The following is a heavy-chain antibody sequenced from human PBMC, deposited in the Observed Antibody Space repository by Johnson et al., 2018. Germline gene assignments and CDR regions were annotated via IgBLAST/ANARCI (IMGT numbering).Heavy chain of an antibody. CDR1: GFLVGSKY. CDR2: IDSGGDT. D-gene: IGHD3-10*01. CDR3: ARWNYYHTGNDHGPEDAFDI. Sequence: EVQLVESGGGLVQPGGSLRLSCAASGFLVGSKYMSWVRQAPGTGLEWVSLIDSGGDTFYADSVKGRFTISRDTSKNRVYLQMNTLRAEDTAIYYCARWNYYHTGNDHGPEDAFDIWGQGALVNVSS. J-gene: IGHJ3*02. V-gene: IGHV3-53*01.